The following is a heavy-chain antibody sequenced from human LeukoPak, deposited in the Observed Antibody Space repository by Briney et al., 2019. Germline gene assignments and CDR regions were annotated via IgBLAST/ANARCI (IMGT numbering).Heavy chain of an antibody. CDR1: GYTFTGYY. J-gene: IGHJ6*02. D-gene: IGHD2-21*02. Sequence: GASVKVSCKASGYTFTGYYMHWVRQAPGQGLEWMGWINPNSGGTNYAQKFQGRVTMTRDTSISTAYMELSRLGSDDTAVYYCAREVVVTAIDDYYYGMDVWGQGTTVTVSS. CDR2: INPNSGGT. V-gene: IGHV1-2*02. CDR3: AREVVVTAIDDYYYGMDV.